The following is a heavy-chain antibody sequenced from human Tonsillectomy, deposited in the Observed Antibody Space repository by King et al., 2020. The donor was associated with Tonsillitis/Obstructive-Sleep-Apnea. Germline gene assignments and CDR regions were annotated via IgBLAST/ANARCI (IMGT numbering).Heavy chain of an antibody. CDR3: ARDGGVGEGDV. Sequence: VQLVESGGGLVQPGGSLRLSCAASRFTFSSYWMSWVRQAPGKGPEWVANIKQDGSEKYYVDSVKGRFTISRDNAKNSLYLQMNSLRAEDTAVYYFARDGGVGEGDVWGKGTTVTVSS. J-gene: IGHJ6*04. CDR1: RFTFSSYW. V-gene: IGHV3-7*01. D-gene: IGHD3-16*01. CDR2: IKQDGSEK.